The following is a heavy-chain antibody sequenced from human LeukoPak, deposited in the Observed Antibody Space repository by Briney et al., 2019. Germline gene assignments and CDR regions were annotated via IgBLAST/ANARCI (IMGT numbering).Heavy chain of an antibody. J-gene: IGHJ3*02. CDR2: IRSEAYGGTT. D-gene: IGHD6-19*01. CDR1: GFTFSSYW. Sequence: SGGSLRLSCAASGFTFSSYWMNWARQAPGKGLEWVGFIRSEAYGGTTEYAASVKGRFTISRDDSKSIAYLQMNSLKTEDTAVYYCTRGEGSSGWYGSDAFDIWGQGTMVTVSS. CDR3: TRGEGSSGWYGSDAFDI. V-gene: IGHV3-49*04.